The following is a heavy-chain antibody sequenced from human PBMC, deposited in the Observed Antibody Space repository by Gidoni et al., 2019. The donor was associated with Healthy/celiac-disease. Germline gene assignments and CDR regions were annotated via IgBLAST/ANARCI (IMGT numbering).Heavy chain of an antibody. CDR1: GGSLSSYY. D-gene: IGHD2-21*02. CDR3: ARVGGDSPTIWFDP. V-gene: IGHV4-59*01. J-gene: IGHJ5*02. CDR2: IYYSGST. Sequence: QVQLQESGPGLVKPSETLSLTCTVSGGSLSSYYWSWIRQPPGKGLEWIGYIYYSGSTNYNPSLKSRVTISVDTSKNQFSLKLSSVTAADTAVYYCARVGGDSPTIWFDPWGQGTLVTVSS.